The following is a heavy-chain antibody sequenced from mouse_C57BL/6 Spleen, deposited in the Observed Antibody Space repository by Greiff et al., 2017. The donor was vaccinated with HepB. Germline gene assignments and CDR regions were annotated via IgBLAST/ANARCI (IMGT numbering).Heavy chain of an antibody. CDR3: ERLRGRGYFDV. J-gene: IGHJ1*03. CDR1: GYSITSGYY. Sequence: EVKLQESGPGLVKPSQSLSLTCSVTGYSITSGYYWNWIRQFPGNKLEWMGYISYDGSNNYNPSLKNRISITRDTSKNQFFLKLNSVTTEDTATYYCERLRGRGYFDVWGTGTTVTVSS. D-gene: IGHD2-12*01. CDR2: ISYDGSN. V-gene: IGHV3-6*01.